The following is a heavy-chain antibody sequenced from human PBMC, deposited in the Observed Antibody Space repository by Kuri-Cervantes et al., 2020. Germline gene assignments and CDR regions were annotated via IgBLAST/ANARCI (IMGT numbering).Heavy chain of an antibody. J-gene: IGHJ4*02. D-gene: IGHD3-22*01. Sequence: SETLSLTCTVSGDSITTYNWWSWVRQSPGKGLEWIGDIYHSGSTNYNPSLKSRVTISVDTSKNQFSLKLSSVTAADTAVYYCASRPSLSYYYDSSGYFRYWGQGTLVTVSS. CDR3: ASRPSLSYYYDSSGYFRY. CDR1: GDSITTYNW. CDR2: IYHSGST. V-gene: IGHV4-4*02.